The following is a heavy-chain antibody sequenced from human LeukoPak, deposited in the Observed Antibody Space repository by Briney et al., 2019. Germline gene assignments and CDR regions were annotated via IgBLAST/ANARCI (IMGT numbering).Heavy chain of an antibody. CDR1: GGSISSYY. CDR3: ARVSSPRYCSSTSCCYMDV. Sequence: ETLSLTCTVSGGSISSYYWSWIRQPAGKGLEWIGRIYTSGSTNYNPSLKSRVTMSVDTSKNQFSLKLSSVTAADTAVYYCARVSSPRYCSSTSCCYMDVWGKGTTVTVSS. CDR2: IYTSGST. V-gene: IGHV4-4*07. J-gene: IGHJ6*03. D-gene: IGHD2-2*01.